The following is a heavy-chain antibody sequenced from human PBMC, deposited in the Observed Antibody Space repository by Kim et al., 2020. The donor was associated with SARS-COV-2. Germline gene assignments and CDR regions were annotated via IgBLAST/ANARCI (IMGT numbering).Heavy chain of an antibody. D-gene: IGHD3-16*02. J-gene: IGHJ4*02. V-gene: IGHV4-4*07. CDR3: VSALGH. Sequence: YTSGRTNYNPSLQSRVTMSVDMSKNQFSLKLSSVTAADTAVYYCVSALGHWGQGTLVTVSS. CDR2: YTSGRT.